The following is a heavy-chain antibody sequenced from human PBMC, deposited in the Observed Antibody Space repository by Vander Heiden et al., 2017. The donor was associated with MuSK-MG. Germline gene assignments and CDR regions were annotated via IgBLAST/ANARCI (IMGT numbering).Heavy chain of an antibody. Sequence: QVQLVESGEGVVQPGRSLRLSCAVSGFTFSTYAMHWVRQAPGKGLEWVAVISHDENKIYYADSVEGRFTISRDNSKNTLYLQMSNLRAEDTAVYYCARDDESRVLTAFEYWGQGTLVTVSS. J-gene: IGHJ4*02. CDR1: GFTFSTYA. CDR3: ARDDESRVLTAFEY. CDR2: ISHDENKI. V-gene: IGHV3-30*04. D-gene: IGHD2-21*02.